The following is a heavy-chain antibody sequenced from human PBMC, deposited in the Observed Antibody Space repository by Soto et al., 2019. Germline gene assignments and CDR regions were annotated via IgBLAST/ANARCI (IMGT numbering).Heavy chain of an antibody. J-gene: IGHJ4*02. D-gene: IGHD3-22*01. Sequence: PSQTLSLTCAISGDSVSSNSAAWNWIRQSPSRGLEWLGRTYYRSKWYNDYAVSVKSRITINPDTSKNQFSLQLNSVTPEDTAVYYCARASLYYYDSSGYYYFDYWGQGTLVTVSS. CDR3: ARASLYYYDSSGYYYFDY. CDR2: TYYRSKWYN. V-gene: IGHV6-1*01. CDR1: GDSVSSNSAA.